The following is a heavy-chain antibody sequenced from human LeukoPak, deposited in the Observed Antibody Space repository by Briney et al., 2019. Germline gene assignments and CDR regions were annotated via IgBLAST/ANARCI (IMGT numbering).Heavy chain of an antibody. J-gene: IGHJ4*02. CDR1: GFSFSDCA. D-gene: IGHD3-10*01. Sequence: QPGGSLRLSCAASGFSFSDCAMSWVRQAPGKGLEWVSVIYSGGNTYYADSVKGRFTISRDNSKNTLYLQMNSLRVEDTAVYYCARQFGDYWGQGTLVTVSS. CDR3: ARQFGDY. V-gene: IGHV3-66*04. CDR2: IYSGGNT.